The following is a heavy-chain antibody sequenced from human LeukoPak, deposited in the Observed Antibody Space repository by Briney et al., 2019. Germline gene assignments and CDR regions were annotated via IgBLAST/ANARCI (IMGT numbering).Heavy chain of an antibody. CDR1: GFTFSTYS. CDR2: ISSSSRNI. V-gene: IGHV3-21*01. D-gene: IGHD6-13*01. J-gene: IGHJ5*02. CDR3: ARMGVSSSWSDNWFDP. Sequence: GGSLRLSCVASGFTFSTYSMNWVRQAPGKGLEWVSSISSSSRNIYYADSVKGRFTISRDNAKNSLYLQIHSLRAEDTALYYCARMGVSSSWSDNWFDPWGQGTLVTVSS.